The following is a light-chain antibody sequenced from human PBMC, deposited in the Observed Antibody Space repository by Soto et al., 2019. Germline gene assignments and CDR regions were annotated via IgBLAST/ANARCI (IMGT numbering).Light chain of an antibody. J-gene: IGKJ4*01. V-gene: IGKV3-15*01. CDR3: QRYNNWPLT. CDR2: RAS. Sequence: IVMTQSPATLSVSPGERVTLSCRASQNIYSNIAWYQQRPGQAPRLLIYRASTRATGVPARFSGSGSGTDFTLTISSLQSEDFAVYYCQRYNNWPLTFGGGTKVDIK. CDR1: QNIYSN.